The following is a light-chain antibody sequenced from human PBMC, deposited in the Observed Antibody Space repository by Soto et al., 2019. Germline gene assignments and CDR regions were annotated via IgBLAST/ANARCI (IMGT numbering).Light chain of an antibody. J-gene: IGKJ5*01. CDR2: GAS. Sequence: EIVLTQSPGTLSLSPGERATLSCRASQSVSSSYLAWYQQKPGQAPRLLIYGASSRATGIPDRFSGSGSGTDFSLTISRLEPEDFAVYYCQQYGNSPQTFGQGTRLEN. V-gene: IGKV3-20*01. CDR1: QSVSSSY. CDR3: QQYGNSPQT.